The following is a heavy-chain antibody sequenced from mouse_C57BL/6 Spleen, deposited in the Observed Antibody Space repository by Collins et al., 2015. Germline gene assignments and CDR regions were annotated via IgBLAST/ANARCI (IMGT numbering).Heavy chain of an antibody. D-gene: IGHD2-3*01. V-gene: IGHV1-52*01. Sequence: VQLQQPGAELVRPGSSVKLSCKASGYTFTSYWMHWVKQRPIQGLEWIGNIDPSDSETHYNQKFKDKATLTVDKSSSTAYMQLSSLTSEDSAVYYCARDDGYYGAWFAYWGQGTLVTVSA. CDR2: IDPSDSET. CDR1: GYTFTSYW. CDR3: ARDDGYYGAWFAY. J-gene: IGHJ3*01.